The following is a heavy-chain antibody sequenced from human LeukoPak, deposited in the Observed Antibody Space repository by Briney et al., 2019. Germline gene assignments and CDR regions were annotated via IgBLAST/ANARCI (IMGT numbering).Heavy chain of an antibody. CDR2: ISSSGSTI. V-gene: IGHV3-48*03. Sequence: GGSLRLSCAASGFTFSSYEMNWVRQAPGKGLEWVSYISSSGSTIYYADSVRGRFTISRDNAKNSLYLQMNSLTAEDSAVYYCASRRGSNRPFDYWGQGTLVTVSS. D-gene: IGHD1-26*01. CDR1: GFTFSSYE. CDR3: ASRRGSNRPFDY. J-gene: IGHJ4*02.